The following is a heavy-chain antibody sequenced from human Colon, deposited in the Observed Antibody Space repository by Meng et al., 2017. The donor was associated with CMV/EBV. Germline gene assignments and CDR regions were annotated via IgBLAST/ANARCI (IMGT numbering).Heavy chain of an antibody. J-gene: IGHJ4*02. Sequence: ASVKVSCKASGYTFTGYYMHWVRQAPGQGLEWMGWINPNSGGTNYAQKFQGRVTMTRDTSISTAYMELSRLRSDDTAVYYCARVGGYCSSTSCYGYRGQGTLVTVSS. CDR3: ARVGGYCSSTSCYGY. V-gene: IGHV1-2*02. D-gene: IGHD2-2*01. CDR2: INPNSGGT. CDR1: GYTFTGYY.